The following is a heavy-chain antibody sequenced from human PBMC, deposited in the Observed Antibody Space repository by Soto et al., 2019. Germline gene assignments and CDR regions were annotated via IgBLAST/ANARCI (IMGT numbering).Heavy chain of an antibody. CDR1: GYTFTRYD. CDR2: MSPNTGNT. J-gene: IGHJ4*02. CDR3: AISDCSGGSCYMLDY. D-gene: IGHD2-15*01. Sequence: GSSLKVSCKSSGYTFTRYDINWVRQAPGQGLEWMGWMSPNTGNTGQAQRFQGGLTMTRNTSISTAYMELSSLRSEDTAVYYCAISDCSGGSCYMLDYWGQGTLVTVSS. V-gene: IGHV1-8*01.